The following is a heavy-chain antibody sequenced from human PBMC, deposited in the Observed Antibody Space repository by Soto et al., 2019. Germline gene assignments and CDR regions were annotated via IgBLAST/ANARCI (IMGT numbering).Heavy chain of an antibody. CDR1: GFTFSPYT. CDR2: ISYDGSDK. D-gene: IGHD2-21*02. Sequence: PGGSVRLSCAGSGFTFSPYTMQWVRQTPGKGMEWVAVISYDGSDKNYADSVRGRFTISRDNSNNTLFLQMNSLRAEDTALYYCARGGGFCGADCYKGGIAYWGQGALVTVSS. V-gene: IGHV3-30-3*01. J-gene: IGHJ4*02. CDR3: ARGGGFCGADCYKGGIAY.